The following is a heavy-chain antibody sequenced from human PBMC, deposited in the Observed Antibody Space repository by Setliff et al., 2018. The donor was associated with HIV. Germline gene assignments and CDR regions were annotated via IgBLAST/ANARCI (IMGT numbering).Heavy chain of an antibody. D-gene: IGHD1-26*01. CDR2: ISSSSSYT. Sequence: PGGSLSLTCAASGFTFSSSSRNWGRQALGKGMEWVSYISSSSSYTHYADSVKGRFTITRDNVKNSLYLQMNSPRAEDTAVSYCARDRYSGSSTDYWGQGTLVTVSS. CDR1: GFTFSSSS. V-gene: IGHV3-21*01. J-gene: IGHJ4*02. CDR3: ARDRYSGSSTDY.